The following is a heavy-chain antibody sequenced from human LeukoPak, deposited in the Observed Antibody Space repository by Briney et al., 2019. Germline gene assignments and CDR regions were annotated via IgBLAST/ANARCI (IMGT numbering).Heavy chain of an antibody. CDR2: XXXDGSNK. CDR1: GXTFXSXX. D-gene: IGHD1-26*01. Sequence: SGXTFXSXXXXXXRXXXGXGXXXXXXXXXDGSNKYYADSVKGRFTISRDNSKNTLYLQMNSLRAEDTAVYYCANRASHMGATPALDAFDIWGQGTMVTVSS. J-gene: IGHJ3*02. V-gene: IGHV3-30*02. CDR3: ANRASHMGATPALDAFDI.